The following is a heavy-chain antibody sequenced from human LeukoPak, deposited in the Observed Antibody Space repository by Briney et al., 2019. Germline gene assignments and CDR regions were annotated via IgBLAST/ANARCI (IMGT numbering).Heavy chain of an antibody. Sequence: GASVKVSCKASGYTFTGYYMHWVRQAPGQGLEWMGWINPNSGGTNYAQKFQGWVTMTRDTSISTAYMELSRLRSDDTAVYYCAGVGYYYDSSGPFDYWGQGTLVTVSS. CDR2: INPNSGGT. CDR3: AGVGYYYDSSGPFDY. J-gene: IGHJ4*02. V-gene: IGHV1-2*04. CDR1: GYTFTGYY. D-gene: IGHD3-22*01.